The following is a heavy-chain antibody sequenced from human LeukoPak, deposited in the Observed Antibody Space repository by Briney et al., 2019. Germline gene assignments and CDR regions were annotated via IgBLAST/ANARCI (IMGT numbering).Heavy chain of an antibody. V-gene: IGHV3-23*01. D-gene: IGHD6-13*01. Sequence: LSGGSLRLSCAASGFTFSSYAMSWVRQAPGKGLEWVSGISGSGGSTYYADSVKGRFTISRDNSKNTLYLQMNSLRAEDTAVYYCARVATLAAAGTVDYWGQGTLVTVSS. J-gene: IGHJ4*02. CDR3: ARVATLAAAGTVDY. CDR2: ISGSGGST. CDR1: GFTFSSYA.